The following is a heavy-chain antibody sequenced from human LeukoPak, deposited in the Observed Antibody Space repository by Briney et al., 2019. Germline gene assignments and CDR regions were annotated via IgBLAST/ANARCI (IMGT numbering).Heavy chain of an antibody. CDR3: ATVSPTLRGGSGWYYVDYYGMDV. CDR2: FDPEDGET. J-gene: IGHJ6*02. Sequence: ASVKVSCKVSGYTLTELSMHWVRQAPGKGLEWMGGFDPEDGETIYAQKFQGRVTMTEDTSTDTAYMELSSLRSEDTALYYCATVSPTLRGGSGWYYVDYYGMDVWGQGTTVTVSS. V-gene: IGHV1-24*01. D-gene: IGHD6-19*01. CDR1: GYTLTELS.